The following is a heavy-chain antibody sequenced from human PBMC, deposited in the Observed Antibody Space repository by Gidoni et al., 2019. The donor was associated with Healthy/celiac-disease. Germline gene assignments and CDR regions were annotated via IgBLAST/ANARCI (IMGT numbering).Heavy chain of an antibody. Sequence: QLQLVASGGGVVQPGRSLRLSCAASGFTFSSYAMHWVRQAPGKGLEWVAVISYDGSNKYYADSVKGRFTISRDNSKNTLYLQMNSLRAEDTAVYYCARDSEYSSGWLGYFQHWGQGTLVTVSS. CDR3: ARDSEYSSGWLGYFQH. V-gene: IGHV3-30-3*01. D-gene: IGHD6-19*01. J-gene: IGHJ1*01. CDR2: ISYDGSNK. CDR1: GFTFSSYA.